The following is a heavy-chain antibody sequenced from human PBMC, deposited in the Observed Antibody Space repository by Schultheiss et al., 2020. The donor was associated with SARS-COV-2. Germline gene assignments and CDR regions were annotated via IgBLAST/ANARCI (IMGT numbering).Heavy chain of an antibody. CDR1: GFSITSVYY. Sequence: SETLSLTCTVSGFSITSVYYWGWIRQPPGKGLEWIGSIFHSGITYYNPSLKSRVTISVDTSKNQFSLKLSSVTAADTAVYYCARRGGSGWHFDYWGQGTLVTVSS. CDR2: IFHSGIT. CDR3: ARRGGSGWHFDY. V-gene: IGHV4-38-2*02. J-gene: IGHJ4*02. D-gene: IGHD6-19*01.